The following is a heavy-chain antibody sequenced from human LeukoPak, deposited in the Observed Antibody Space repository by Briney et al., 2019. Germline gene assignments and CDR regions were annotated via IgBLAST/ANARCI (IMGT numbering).Heavy chain of an antibody. CDR2: ISSSASTI. V-gene: IGHV3-11*04. CDR1: GFIFSDYY. D-gene: IGHD6-13*01. Sequence: GGSLRLSCAASGFIFSDYYMSWIRQAPGRGLEWVSYISSSASTIYYADSVKGRFTISRDNAKNSLYLQVNSLRAEDTAVYYCARVRSWYPLFDLWGQGTLVTVSS. CDR3: ARVRSWYPLFDL. J-gene: IGHJ4*02.